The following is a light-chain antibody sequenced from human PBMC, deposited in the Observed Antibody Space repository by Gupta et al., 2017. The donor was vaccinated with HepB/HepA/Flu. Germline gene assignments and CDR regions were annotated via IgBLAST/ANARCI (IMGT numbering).Light chain of an antibody. Sequence: QSALTQPASVSGSPGRSITISCTGTSSDIGGYNYVSWYQQHPGKAPKLIIYDVSNRPSGVSNRFSGSKSGNTASLTISGLQAEDEADYYCSSYTSSSTWVFGGGTKLTVL. CDR3: SSYTSSSTWV. J-gene: IGLJ3*02. V-gene: IGLV2-14*03. CDR2: DVS. CDR1: SSDIGGYNY.